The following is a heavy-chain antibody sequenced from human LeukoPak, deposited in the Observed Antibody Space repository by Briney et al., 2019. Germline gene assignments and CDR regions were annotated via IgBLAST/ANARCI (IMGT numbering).Heavy chain of an antibody. CDR2: ISAYNGNT. Sequence: ASVKVSCKASGYTFTSYGISWVRQAPGQGLEWMGWISAYNGNTNYAQKLQGRVTMTTDTSASTAYMELRSLKSDDTAVYYCARESNGGYGFDYWGQGTPVTVAS. CDR3: ARESNGGYGFDY. V-gene: IGHV1-18*01. CDR1: GYTFTSYG. J-gene: IGHJ4*02. D-gene: IGHD5-12*01.